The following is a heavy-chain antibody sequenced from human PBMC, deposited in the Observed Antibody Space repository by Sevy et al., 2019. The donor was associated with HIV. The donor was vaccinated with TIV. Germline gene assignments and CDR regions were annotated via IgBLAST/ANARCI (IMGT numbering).Heavy chain of an antibody. V-gene: IGHV3-7*03. CDR3: ARDWRGYIGSGSDYYYYGMDV. J-gene: IGHJ6*02. CDR2: IKEDGSEK. Sequence: GGSPRLSCAASGFAFNSYWMSWVRQAPGMGLQWVGTIKEDGSEKYYVDSMKGRFTISRDNAKNSLYLQMNSLRAEDTAVYYCARDWRGYIGSGSDYYYYGMDVWGQGTTVTVSS. D-gene: IGHD3-10*01. CDR1: GFAFNSYW.